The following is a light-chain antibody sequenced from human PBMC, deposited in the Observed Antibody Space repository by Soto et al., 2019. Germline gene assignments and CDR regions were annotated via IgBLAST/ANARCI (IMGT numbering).Light chain of an antibody. CDR1: QSDSSL. CDR2: DAS. J-gene: IGKJ4*01. Sequence: RVVKHSAGTLSFPTNEGAPLSCMPRQSDSSLLAWYQQRPGQAPRLLISDASDRASGTPARFSGSGSGTDFTLTISSLQPEDFAVYYCQQRSKLPITFGGATRLDIK. CDR3: QQRSKLPIT. V-gene: IGKV3-11*01.